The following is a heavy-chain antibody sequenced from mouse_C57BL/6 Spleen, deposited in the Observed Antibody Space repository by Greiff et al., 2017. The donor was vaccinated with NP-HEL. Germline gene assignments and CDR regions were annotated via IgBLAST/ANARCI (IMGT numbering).Heavy chain of an antibody. CDR1: GYTFTSYW. Sequence: QVQLKQPGAELVKPGASVKLSCKASGYTFTSYWMHWVKQRPGRGLEWIGWIDPNSGGTKYNEKFKSKATLTVDKPSSTAYMQLSSLTSEDSAVYDCARDPFYYGSSSYWYFDVWGTGTTVTVSS. CDR2: IDPNSGGT. V-gene: IGHV1-72*01. D-gene: IGHD1-1*01. CDR3: ARDPFYYGSSSYWYFDV. J-gene: IGHJ1*03.